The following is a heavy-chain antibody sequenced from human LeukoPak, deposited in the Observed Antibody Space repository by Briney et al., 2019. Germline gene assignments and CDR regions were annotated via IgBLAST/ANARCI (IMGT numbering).Heavy chain of an antibody. CDR1: GYSISSGFY. J-gene: IGHJ3*01. CDR2: IFHSGSI. D-gene: IGHD3-22*01. V-gene: IGHV4-38-2*02. Sequence: PETLSLTCNVSGYSISSGFYWGWIRQSPGEGLEWIATIFHSGSIFYNPSLKGRVSLSVDTSQNQFSLELNSVTAADTAVYYCARMAVSYYYDSSTYSPVAFDVWGQGTMVTVSS. CDR3: ARMAVSYYYDSSTYSPVAFDV.